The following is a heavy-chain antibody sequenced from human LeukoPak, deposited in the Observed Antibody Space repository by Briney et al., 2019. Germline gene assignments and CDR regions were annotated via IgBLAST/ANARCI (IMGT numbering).Heavy chain of an antibody. CDR3: AKGLITFGGVFDY. V-gene: IGHV3-23*01. D-gene: IGHD3-16*01. CDR1: GFTFSSYA. J-gene: IGHJ4*02. Sequence: SGGSLRLSCAASGFTFSSYAMSWVRQAPGKGLEWVSAISGSGGSTYYAGSVKGRFTISRDNSKNTLYLQMNSLRAEDTAVYYCAKGLITFGGVFDYWGQGTLVTVSS. CDR2: ISGSGGST.